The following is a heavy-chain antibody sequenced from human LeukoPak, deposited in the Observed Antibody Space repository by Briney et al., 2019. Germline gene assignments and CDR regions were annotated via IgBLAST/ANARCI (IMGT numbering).Heavy chain of an antibody. CDR3: ARDQDSSGWDMNFDL. CDR1: GFTFSSYG. V-gene: IGHV3-23*01. D-gene: IGHD3-22*01. CDR2: ISGSGGST. Sequence: GGTLRLSCAAPGFTFSSYGMSWVRQAPGKGLEWVSAISGSGGSTYYADSVKGRFTISRDNSKNTLYLQMNSLRAEDTAVYYCARDQDSSGWDMNFDLWGRGSRVTVSS. J-gene: IGHJ2*01.